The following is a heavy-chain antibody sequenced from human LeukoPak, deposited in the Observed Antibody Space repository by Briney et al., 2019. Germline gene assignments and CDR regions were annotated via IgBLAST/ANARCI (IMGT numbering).Heavy chain of an antibody. Sequence: SVKVSCKASGGTFSSYAISWVRQAPGQGLEWMGRIIPIFGTAKYAQKFQGRVTITTDEATSTAYMQLSSLRPEDTAVYYCAREMATNLDYWGQGTLVTVSS. D-gene: IGHD5-24*01. CDR3: AREMATNLDY. V-gene: IGHV1-69*05. J-gene: IGHJ4*02. CDR1: GGTFSSYA. CDR2: IIPIFGTA.